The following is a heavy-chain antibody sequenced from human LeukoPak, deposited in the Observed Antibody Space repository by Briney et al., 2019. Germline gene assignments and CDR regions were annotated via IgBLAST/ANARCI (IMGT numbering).Heavy chain of an antibody. CDR2: IYSGGAI. D-gene: IGHD1-14*01. CDR1: GFTFSSYA. V-gene: IGHV3-23*03. Sequence: GGSLRLSCAASGFTFSSYAMSWVRQAPGKGLEWVSLIYSGGAIRYADSVKGRFTISRDSSKNTLFLQMNDLTIEDTARYYCARRPGNWGQGILVTVSS. J-gene: IGHJ4*02. CDR3: ARRPGN.